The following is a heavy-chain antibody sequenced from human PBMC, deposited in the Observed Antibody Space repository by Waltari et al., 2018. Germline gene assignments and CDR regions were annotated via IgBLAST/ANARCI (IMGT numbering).Heavy chain of an antibody. J-gene: IGHJ5*02. CDR3: ASLGYDSSGYYYPGWFDP. Sequence: QVQLQESGPGLVKPSETLSLTCTVSGGSISSYYWSWIRQPPGKGLEWIGYIYYSGSTNYNPSLKSRVTISVDTSKNQFSLKLSSVTAADTAVYYYASLGYDSSGYYYPGWFDPWGQGTLVTVSS. CDR2: IYYSGST. D-gene: IGHD3-22*01. CDR1: GGSISSYY. V-gene: IGHV4-59*08.